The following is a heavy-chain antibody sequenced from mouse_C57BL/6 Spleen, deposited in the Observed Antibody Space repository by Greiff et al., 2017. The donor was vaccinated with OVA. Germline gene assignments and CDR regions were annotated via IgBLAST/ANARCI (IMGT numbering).Heavy chain of an antibody. CDR2: IHPNSGST. Sequence: VQLQQSGAELVKPGASVKLSCKASGYTFTSYWMHWVKQRPGQGLEWIGMIHPNSGSTNYNEKFKSKATLTVDKSSSTAYMQLSSLTSEDSAVYYCARSLITTVYYYAMGYRGQGTSVTVSS. CDR1: GYTFTSYW. J-gene: IGHJ4*01. CDR3: ARSLITTVYYYAMGY. D-gene: IGHD1-1*01. V-gene: IGHV1-64*01.